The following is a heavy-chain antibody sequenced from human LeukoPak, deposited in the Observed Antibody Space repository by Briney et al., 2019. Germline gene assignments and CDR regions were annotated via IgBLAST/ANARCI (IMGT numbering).Heavy chain of an antibody. D-gene: IGHD2-15*01. Sequence: GGSLRLSCAASGFTFSSYSMNWVRQAPGKGLEWVSYISSSSSTIYYADSVKGRFTISRDNSKNTLYLQMNSLRAEDTAVYYCARPRIVVVVAANKFFDYGGRGPLVTVPS. CDR3: ARPRIVVVVAANKFFDY. CDR1: GFTFSSYS. V-gene: IGHV3-48*01. CDR2: ISSSSSTI. J-gene: IGHJ4*02.